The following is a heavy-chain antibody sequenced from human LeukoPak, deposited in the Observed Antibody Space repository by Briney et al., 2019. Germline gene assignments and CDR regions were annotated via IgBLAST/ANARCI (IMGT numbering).Heavy chain of an antibody. J-gene: IGHJ6*03. CDR1: GFTFSSYW. CDR2: IKQDGSEK. D-gene: IGHD3-10*01. Sequence: GGSLRLSCAASGFTFSSYWMSWVRQAPGKGLEWVANIKQDGSEKYYVDSVKGRFTISRDNAKNSLYLQMNSLRAEDTAVYYCAREKETLLSITMVRGLIRRHYYMDVWGKGTTVTISS. V-gene: IGHV3-7*01. CDR3: AREKETLLSITMVRGLIRRHYYMDV.